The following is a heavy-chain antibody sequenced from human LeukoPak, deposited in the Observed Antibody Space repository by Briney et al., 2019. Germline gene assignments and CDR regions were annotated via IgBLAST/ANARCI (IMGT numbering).Heavy chain of an antibody. V-gene: IGHV3-7*01. CDR1: GLTFSNYW. CDR3: VRDHSRYYGSGN. Sequence: GGSLRLSCAASGLTFSNYWMSWVRQASGKRLEGVTNIKEDGSEKYYVDSVKGRFTISRDNAKNSLYLQMNSLRVEDTAVYYCVRDHSRYYGSGNWGQGTLVTVSS. D-gene: IGHD3-10*01. CDR2: IKEDGSEK. J-gene: IGHJ4*02.